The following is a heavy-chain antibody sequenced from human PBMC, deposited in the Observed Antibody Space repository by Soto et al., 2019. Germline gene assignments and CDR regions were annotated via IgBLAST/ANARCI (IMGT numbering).Heavy chain of an antibody. J-gene: IGHJ5*02. V-gene: IGHV3-21*01. CDR3: ARDQPSSTLDP. Sequence: GSLRLSCAASGFTFSSYSMNWVRQAPGKGLEWVSSISSSSSYIYYADSVKGRFTISRDNAKNPLYPQMNSLRAEDTAVYYCARDQPSSTLDPWGQGTLVTVSS. CDR1: GFTFSSYS. CDR2: ISSSSSYI. D-gene: IGHD6-6*01.